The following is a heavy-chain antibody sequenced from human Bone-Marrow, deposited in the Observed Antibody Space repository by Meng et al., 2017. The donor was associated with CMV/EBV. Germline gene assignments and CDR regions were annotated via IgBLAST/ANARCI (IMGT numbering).Heavy chain of an antibody. Sequence: VQFGGRVKKPGDSVTASGKASGYTFTGYYRHWVGQAPGEVREWMGWINPYSGCTNYAENFQGSVTMTRGTSIITAYMELSRLRSDDTAVYYCARGAWYYDSSGYSASWGQGTLVTVSS. V-gene: IGHV1-2*02. CDR1: GYTFTGYY. D-gene: IGHD3-22*01. CDR2: INPYSGCT. J-gene: IGHJ5*02. CDR3: ARGAWYYDSSGYSAS.